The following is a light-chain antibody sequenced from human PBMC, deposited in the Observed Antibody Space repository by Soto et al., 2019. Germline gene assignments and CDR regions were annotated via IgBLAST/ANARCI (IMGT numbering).Light chain of an antibody. Sequence: EVVLTQSPATLSLSPGESATLSCRASQSVSSYLAWYQQKPGQGPRLLIYDASNRATGVSARFSGSGSGTDFTLTSSSLETEDFAVYYCHQRSSWPRGSFGQGTKVEIK. CDR1: QSVSSY. J-gene: IGKJ1*01. V-gene: IGKV3-11*01. CDR2: DAS. CDR3: HQRSSWPRGS.